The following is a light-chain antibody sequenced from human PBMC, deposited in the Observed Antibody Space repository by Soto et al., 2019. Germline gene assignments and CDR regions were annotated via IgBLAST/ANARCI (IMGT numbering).Light chain of an antibody. CDR2: DAS. CDR1: QSVDNY. CDR3: QQRSHWPLT. J-gene: IGKJ5*01. V-gene: IGKV3-11*01. Sequence: ENVLTQSPAPLSFSPGERAPLFFRASQSVDNYLAWFQLKPGQAPRLLIYDASNRATGIPARFSGSGSGTDFTLTISSLAPEDFAVYYCQQRSHWPLTFGHGTRLEIK.